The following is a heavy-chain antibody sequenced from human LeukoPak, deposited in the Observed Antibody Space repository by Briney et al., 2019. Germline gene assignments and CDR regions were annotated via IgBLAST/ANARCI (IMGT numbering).Heavy chain of an antibody. Sequence: ASVKVSCKASGYTFTSYDINWVRQATGQGLEWMGWMNPNSGNTGYAQKFQGRVTMTRNTSISTAYMELSSLRSEDTAVYYCARVDKMTYYYDSSGYYYSGDAFDILGQGTMVTVSS. CDR1: GYTFTSYD. CDR2: MNPNSGNT. V-gene: IGHV1-8*01. D-gene: IGHD3-22*01. CDR3: ARVDKMTYYYDSSGYYYSGDAFDI. J-gene: IGHJ3*02.